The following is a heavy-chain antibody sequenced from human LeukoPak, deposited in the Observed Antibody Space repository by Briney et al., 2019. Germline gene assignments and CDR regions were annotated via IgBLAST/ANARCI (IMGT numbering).Heavy chain of an antibody. CDR1: GGSISPYF. J-gene: IGHJ3*02. CDR3: ARPGRPYSPDDAFDI. CDR2: IYYSGNT. Sequence: PSETLSLTCTVSGGSISPYFWGWIRQPPGKGLEWIGYIYYSGNTNYNPSLKSRVTISVDTSKNQFSLKLSSVTAADTAVYYCARPGRPYSPDDAFDIWGQGTMVTVSS. D-gene: IGHD5-12*01. V-gene: IGHV4-59*08.